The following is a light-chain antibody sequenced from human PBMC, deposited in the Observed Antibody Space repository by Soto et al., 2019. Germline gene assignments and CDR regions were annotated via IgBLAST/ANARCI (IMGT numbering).Light chain of an antibody. CDR2: GTS. CDR3: QLAGT. V-gene: IGKV3-20*01. Sequence: EIVLTHSPGTLSLSPGERATLSCRASQSIDSSYVAWYRQKPGQAPTLLIYGTSRRATGVSDRFSGSGSGTDFTLSISRLEPEDFAVYFCQLAGTFGPGTKVHIK. CDR1: QSIDSSY. J-gene: IGKJ3*01.